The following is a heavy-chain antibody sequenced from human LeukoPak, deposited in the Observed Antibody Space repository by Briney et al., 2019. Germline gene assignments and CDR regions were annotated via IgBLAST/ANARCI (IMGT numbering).Heavy chain of an antibody. CDR2: ISGSGTST. D-gene: IGHD6-13*01. V-gene: IGHV3-23*01. Sequence: GGSLRLSCAASGFTFDDYAMHWVRQAPGKGLEWVSAISGSGTSTYYADSVKGRFTISRDNSNNTLYLQMNSLRAEDTAVYYCAKGLAAAGTRGYYYYMDVWGKGTTVTVSS. J-gene: IGHJ6*03. CDR1: GFTFDDYA. CDR3: AKGLAAAGTRGYYYYMDV.